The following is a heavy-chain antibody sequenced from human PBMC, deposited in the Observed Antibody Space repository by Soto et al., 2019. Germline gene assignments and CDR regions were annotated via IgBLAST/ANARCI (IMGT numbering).Heavy chain of an antibody. CDR2: IYYSGST. CDR3: ARDFSDGSGSHPYYYYGMDV. J-gene: IGHJ6*02. V-gene: IGHV4-59*01. CDR1: GGSISSYY. D-gene: IGHD3-10*01. Sequence: PSETLSLTCTVSGGSISSYYWSWIRQPPGKGLEWIGYIYYSGSTSYNPSLKSRVTISVDTSKNQFSLKLSSVTAADTAVYYCARDFSDGSGSHPYYYYGMDVWGQGTTVTVSS.